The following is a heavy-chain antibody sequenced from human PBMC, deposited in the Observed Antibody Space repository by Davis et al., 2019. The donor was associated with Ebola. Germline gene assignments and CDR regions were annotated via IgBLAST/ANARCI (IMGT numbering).Heavy chain of an antibody. V-gene: IGHV4-59*08. CDR2: IYYSGST. J-gene: IGHJ6*03. CDR1: GGSISSYY. CDR3: ARLSGSSWYPYYYYYMDV. D-gene: IGHD6-13*01. Sequence: PSETLSLTCTVSGGSISSYYWSWIRQPPGKGLEWIGYIYYSGSTNYNPSLKSRVTISVDTSKNQFSLKLSSVTAADTAVYYCARLSGSSWYPYYYYYMDVWGKGTTVTVSS.